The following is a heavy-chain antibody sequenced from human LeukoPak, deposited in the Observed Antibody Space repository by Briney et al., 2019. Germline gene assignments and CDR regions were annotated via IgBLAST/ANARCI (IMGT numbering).Heavy chain of an antibody. CDR2: ISYDGSNK. V-gene: IGHV3-30*04. J-gene: IGHJ6*03. Sequence: GGSLRLSCAASGFTFSSYAMHWVRQAPGKGLEWVAVISYDGSNKYYADSVKGRFTISRDNSKNTLYLQMNSLRAEDTAVYYCARHGANYYYYYMDVWGKGTTVTVSS. D-gene: IGHD3-16*01. CDR1: GFTFSSYA. CDR3: ARHGANYYYYYMDV.